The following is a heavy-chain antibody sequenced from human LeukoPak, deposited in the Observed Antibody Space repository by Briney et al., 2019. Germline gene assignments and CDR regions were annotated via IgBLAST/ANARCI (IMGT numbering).Heavy chain of an antibody. V-gene: IGHV3-7*01. CDR3: AIYKAYYYDSSGYYPDY. CDR2: IKQDGSEK. D-gene: IGHD3-22*01. Sequence: GGSLRLSCAASGFTFSSYWMSWVRQAPGKGLEWVANIKQDGSEKYYVDSVKGRFTISRDNAKNSLYLQMNGLRAEDTAVYYCAIYKAYYYDSSGYYPDYWGQGTLVTVSS. CDR1: GFTFSSYW. J-gene: IGHJ4*02.